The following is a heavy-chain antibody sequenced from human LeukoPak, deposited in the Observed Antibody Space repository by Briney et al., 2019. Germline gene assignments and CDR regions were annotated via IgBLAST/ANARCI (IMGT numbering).Heavy chain of an antibody. D-gene: IGHD2-2*01. CDR1: GFTFSSYS. Sequence: GGSLRLSRAASGFTFSSYSMNWVRQAPGKGLEWVSSISSSSSYIYYADSVKGRFTISRDNAKNSLYLQMNSLRAEDTAVYYCARRLYCSSTSCSYYFDYWGQGTLVTVSS. J-gene: IGHJ4*02. CDR2: ISSSSSYI. V-gene: IGHV3-21*01. CDR3: ARRLYCSSTSCSYYFDY.